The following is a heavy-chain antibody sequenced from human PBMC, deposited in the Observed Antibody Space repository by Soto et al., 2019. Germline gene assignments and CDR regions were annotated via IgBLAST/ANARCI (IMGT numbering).Heavy chain of an antibody. V-gene: IGHV1-69*18. J-gene: IGHJ4*02. Sequence: QVQLVQSGAEVKKPGSSVKVSCKASGDTFRNYAFTWVRQAPGQGLERMGTIIPLFSTRYAQKFQGRVTMTADESTSTVYMDLSSLKSDATAVYYCARDPGIAVVGRGTSFEHWGQGTLVTVSS. D-gene: IGHD6-19*01. CDR1: GDTFRNYA. CDR3: ARDPGIAVVGRGTSFEH. CDR2: IIPLFST.